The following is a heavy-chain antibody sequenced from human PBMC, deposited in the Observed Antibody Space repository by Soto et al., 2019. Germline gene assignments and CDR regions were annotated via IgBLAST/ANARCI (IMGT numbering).Heavy chain of an antibody. Sequence: EVQLVESGGGLVQPGRSLRLSCAACGFTFDDYAMRWVRQAPGKGLEWVSGISWSSGSIGYADSVKGRFTISRDNAKNSLYLQMTSLRAEDTALYSCAKGKGGSGWYWSSDYWGQGTLVTVSS. CDR3: AKGKGGSGWYWSSDY. V-gene: IGHV3-9*01. J-gene: IGHJ4*02. CDR1: GFTFDDYA. CDR2: ISWSSGSI. D-gene: IGHD6-19*01.